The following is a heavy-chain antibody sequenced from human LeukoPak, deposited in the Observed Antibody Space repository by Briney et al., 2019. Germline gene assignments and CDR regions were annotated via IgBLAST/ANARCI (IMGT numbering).Heavy chain of an antibody. D-gene: IGHD4-17*01. V-gene: IGHV3-23*01. CDR3: AKVYGDYARYYFDY. CDR2: ISGSGGST. CDR1: GFTFSSYA. Sequence: GGSLRLSCAAYGFTFSSYAMTWVRQAPGKGLEWVSAISGSGGSTYYADSVKGRFTISRDNSKNTLYLQMNSLRAEDTAVYYCAKVYGDYARYYFDYWGQGTLVTVSS. J-gene: IGHJ4*02.